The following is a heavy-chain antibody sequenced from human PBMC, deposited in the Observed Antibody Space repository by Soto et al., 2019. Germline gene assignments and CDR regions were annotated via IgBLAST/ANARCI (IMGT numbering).Heavy chain of an antibody. V-gene: IGHV3-48*03. CDR3: ARDAFELYFKFGLHV. Sequence: VGSLRLSCAASGFSFSDYEMNWVRQTPGKGLEWLSYISSSGGTIKYADSVKGRFTISRDNAKNSLYLQMHSLRADDTAVYYCARDAFELYFKFGLHVWGQGTPVTVFS. D-gene: IGHD1-26*01. CDR1: GFSFSDYE. CDR2: ISSSGGTI. J-gene: IGHJ6*02.